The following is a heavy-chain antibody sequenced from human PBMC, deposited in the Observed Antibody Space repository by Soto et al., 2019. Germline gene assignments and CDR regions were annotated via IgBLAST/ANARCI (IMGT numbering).Heavy chain of an antibody. J-gene: IGHJ4*02. CDR1: GGSFGGFY. CDR2: INHSGST. V-gene: IGHV4-34*01. CDR3: TRGGWGYDILTGYYYFDY. Sequence: SETLSLTCAVYGGSFGGFYWTWIRQPPGTGLEWIGEINHSGSTNYNPSLKSRVTISVDTSKNQFSLKLTSVTAADTAVYYCTRGGWGYDILTGYYYFDYWGQGTLVTVSS. D-gene: IGHD3-9*01.